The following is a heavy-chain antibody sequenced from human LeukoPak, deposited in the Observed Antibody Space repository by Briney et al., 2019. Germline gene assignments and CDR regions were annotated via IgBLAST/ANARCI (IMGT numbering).Heavy chain of an antibody. Sequence: GGSLRLSCAASGFTFSSYGMHWVRQAPGKGLEWVAVISYDGSNKYYADSVEGRFTISRDNSKNTLYLQMNSLRAEDTAVYYCANLKVGATQQRFDYWGQGTLVTVSS. D-gene: IGHD1-26*01. J-gene: IGHJ4*02. CDR1: GFTFSSYG. V-gene: IGHV3-30*18. CDR2: ISYDGSNK. CDR3: ANLKVGATQQRFDY.